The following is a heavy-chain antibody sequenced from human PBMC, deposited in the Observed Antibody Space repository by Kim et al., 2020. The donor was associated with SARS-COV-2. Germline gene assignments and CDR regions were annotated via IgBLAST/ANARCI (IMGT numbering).Heavy chain of an antibody. D-gene: IGHD1-26*01. V-gene: IGHV3-7*01. J-gene: IGHJ3*02. Sequence: GGSLRLSCAASGFTFSSHGMSWVRQAPGKGLEWVANIKLDGSAKYYADSVRGRFTISRDNAKNSLSLQMNSLRAEDTAVYYCTRQVNSVSADAFDIWGQGTMVTVSS. CDR2: IKLDGSAK. CDR1: GFTFSSHG. CDR3: TRQVNSVSADAFDI.